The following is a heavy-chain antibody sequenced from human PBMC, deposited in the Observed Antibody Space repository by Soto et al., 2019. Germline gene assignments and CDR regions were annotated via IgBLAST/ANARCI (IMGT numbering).Heavy chain of an antibody. D-gene: IGHD2-8*01. CDR3: AKNQHAMAHDY. CDR1: GFTFSSYW. V-gene: IGHV3-23*01. Sequence: GGSLRLSCAASGFTFSSYWMSWVRQAPGKELEWVSTISSSGASTDYADSVKGRFTISRDNSQNTLNLQMNSLRAEDTAIYYCAKNQHAMAHDYWGPGTLVTVSS. J-gene: IGHJ4*02. CDR2: ISSSGAST.